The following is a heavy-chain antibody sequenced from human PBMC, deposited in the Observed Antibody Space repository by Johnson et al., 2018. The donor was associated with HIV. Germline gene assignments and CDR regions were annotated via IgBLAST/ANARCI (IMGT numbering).Heavy chain of an antibody. Sequence: EVQLVESGGGVVQPGRSLRLSCAASGFTFSSYAMSWVRQAPGKGLEWVSAISGSGGSTYYADSVKGRFTISRDNSKNTLYLQMNSLRAEDTAVYYCAGVDIVAPGLGAFDIWGQGTMVTVSS. CDR1: GFTFSSYA. CDR2: ISGSGGST. D-gene: IGHD5-12*01. CDR3: AGVDIVAPGLGAFDI. J-gene: IGHJ3*02. V-gene: IGHV3-23*04.